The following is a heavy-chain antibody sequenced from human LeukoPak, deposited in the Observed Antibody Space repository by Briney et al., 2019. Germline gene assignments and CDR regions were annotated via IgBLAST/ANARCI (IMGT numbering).Heavy chain of an antibody. J-gene: IGHJ4*02. CDR1: GFTFRNYG. V-gene: IGHV3-30*03. CDR2: VTYDGSKA. CDR3: ARSIDGSGYFDY. D-gene: IGHD3-22*01. Sequence: GGSLRLSCAASGFTFRNYGMHWVRQVPGKGLEWLGVVTYDGSKAFYADSVKGRLTISRDNSKNTLYLQMNTLRVEDRAVYYCARSIDGSGYFDYWGQGTLVTVSS.